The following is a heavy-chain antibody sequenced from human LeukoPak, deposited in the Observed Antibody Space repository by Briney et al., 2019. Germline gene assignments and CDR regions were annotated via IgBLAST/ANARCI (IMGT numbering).Heavy chain of an antibody. CDR3: ARAIYGDNSGGHR. J-gene: IGHJ1*01. V-gene: IGHV1-18*01. CDR2: ISAYNGNT. Sequence: APVNVSCKASGYTFTSYGISWVRQAPGQGLEWMGWISAYNGNTNYAQKLQGRVTMTTDTSTSTAYMELRSLRSDDTAVYYCARAIYGDNSGGHRRGQGTRDTVSS. CDR1: GYTFTSYG. D-gene: IGHD4-23*01.